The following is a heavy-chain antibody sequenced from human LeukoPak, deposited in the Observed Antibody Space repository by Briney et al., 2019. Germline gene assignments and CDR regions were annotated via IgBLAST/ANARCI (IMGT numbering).Heavy chain of an antibody. J-gene: IGHJ4*02. V-gene: IGHV4-4*07. Sequence: SETLSLTCTVSGGSISSYYWSWIRQPAGKGLEWIGRIYTSGSTNYNPSLKSRVTMSVDTSKNQFSLKLSSVTAADTAVYYCASEVHRYCSGGSCYFNDWGQGTLVTVSS. CDR2: IYTSGST. CDR1: GGSISSYY. CDR3: ASEVHRYCSGGSCYFND. D-gene: IGHD2-15*01.